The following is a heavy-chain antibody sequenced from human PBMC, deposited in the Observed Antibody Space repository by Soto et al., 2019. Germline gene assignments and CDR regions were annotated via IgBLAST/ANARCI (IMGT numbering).Heavy chain of an antibody. V-gene: IGHV1-18*01. CDR1: GYTFTSYG. Sequence: QVQLVQSGAEVKKPGASVKVSCKDSGYTFTSYGISWVRQAPGQGLEWMGWISAYNGNTNYAQKLQGRVTMTTDTSTSTAYMELMRLRSDDTAVYYCARDHLPVGNMASSDYWGQGTLVTVSS. D-gene: IGHD7-27*01. CDR2: ISAYNGNT. J-gene: IGHJ4*02. CDR3: ARDHLPVGNMASSDY.